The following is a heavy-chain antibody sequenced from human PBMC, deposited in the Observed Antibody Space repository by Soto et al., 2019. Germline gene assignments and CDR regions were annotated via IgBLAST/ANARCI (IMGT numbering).Heavy chain of an antibody. CDR3: ARNVPVTPLGY. CDR2: IYSGGGT. Sequence: EVQLVESGGDFVQPGGSLRLSCAASGVIVSNNFMSWVRQAPGKGLEWVSIIYSGGGTQYADSVKGRFTISRDNYKNTVYLQMNSLRVEDTAVYYCARNVPVTPLGYWGQGTLVTVSS. J-gene: IGHJ4*02. D-gene: IGHD4-17*01. CDR1: GVIVSNNF. V-gene: IGHV3-66*01.